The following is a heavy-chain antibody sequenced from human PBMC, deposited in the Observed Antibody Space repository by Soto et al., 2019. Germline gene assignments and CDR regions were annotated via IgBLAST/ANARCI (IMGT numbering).Heavy chain of an antibody. Sequence: QLQLQESGPGLVKPSETLSLTCSVSGGSITTSSYNWDWIRQPPGKGLEWIGTIYYDGSTSYNTSLKRQVTISVDTSKNHFALKVNSVTAADTAVYYCARFYGNAFDVWGRGTVVTVSS. CDR3: ARFYGNAFDV. CDR2: IYYDGST. V-gene: IGHV4-39*02. CDR1: GGSITTSSYN. J-gene: IGHJ3*01. D-gene: IGHD3-10*01.